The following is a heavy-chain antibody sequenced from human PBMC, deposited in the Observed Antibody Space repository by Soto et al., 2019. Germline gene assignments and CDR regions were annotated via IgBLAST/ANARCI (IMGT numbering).Heavy chain of an antibody. J-gene: IGHJ3*02. Sequence: SETLSLTCTVSGGSISSGGYYWSWIRQHPGKGLEWIGYIYYSGSTYYNPSLKSRVTISVDTSKNQFSLKLSSVTAADTAVYYCARFEFCSGGSCYNDAFDIWGQGTMVTVSS. CDR1: GGSISSGGYY. CDR2: IYYSGST. V-gene: IGHV4-31*02. D-gene: IGHD2-15*01. CDR3: ARFEFCSGGSCYNDAFDI.